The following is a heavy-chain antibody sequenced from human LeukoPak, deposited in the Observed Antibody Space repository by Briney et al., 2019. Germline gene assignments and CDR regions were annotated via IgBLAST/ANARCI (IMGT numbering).Heavy chain of an antibody. Sequence: GGSLRLSCAASGFTVRGNYMTWVRQAPGKGLEWVSSISGSDGSTYNADSVKGRFTISRENSRNMLYLQMSSLRAEDTAVYYCAKGVFGSITATAVNCWGQGTLVTVSS. D-gene: IGHD1-7*01. CDR1: GFTVRGNY. J-gene: IGHJ4*02. CDR3: AKGVFGSITATAVNC. CDR2: ISGSDGST. V-gene: IGHV3-23*01.